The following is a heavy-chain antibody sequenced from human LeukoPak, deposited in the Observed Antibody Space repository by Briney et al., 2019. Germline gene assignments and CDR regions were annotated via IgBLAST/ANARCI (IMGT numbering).Heavy chain of an antibody. CDR3: ARIYFGAFDI. CDR1: GGSFSGYY. Sequence: SETLSLTCAVYGGSFSGYYWSWIRQPPGKGLEWIGEINHSGSTNYNPSLKSRVTISVDKSKNQFSLKLSSVTAADTAVYYCARIYFGAFDIWGQGTMVAVSS. D-gene: IGHD2-2*02. J-gene: IGHJ3*02. V-gene: IGHV4-34*01. CDR2: INHSGST.